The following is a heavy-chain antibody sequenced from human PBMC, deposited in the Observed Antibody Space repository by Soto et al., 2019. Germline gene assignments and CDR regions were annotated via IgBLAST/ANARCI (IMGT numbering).Heavy chain of an antibody. D-gene: IGHD3-22*01. CDR3: SKWDGYGDY. CDR2: ISAGGDWS. Sequence: EVHLLESGGDLIHPGGSLRLSCAASGSVFGRNSMTWVRQTPGKGLEWVAGISAGGDWSWHADFVKGRFTISRDNSKNMVYLQTINLRVDDTAVYFCSKWDGYGDYWGRGALVTVSA. CDR1: GSVFGRNS. J-gene: IGHJ4*02. V-gene: IGHV3-23*01.